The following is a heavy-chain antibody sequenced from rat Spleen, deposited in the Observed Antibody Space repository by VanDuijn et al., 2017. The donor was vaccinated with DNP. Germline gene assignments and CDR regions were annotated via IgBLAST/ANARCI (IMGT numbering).Heavy chain of an antibody. CDR1: GFTFNNYW. CDR2: IPSGDGTT. CDR3: ARVNNYEDYGLDA. J-gene: IGHJ4*01. Sequence: EVQLVESGGDLVQPGRSLKLSCVASGFTFNNYWMTWIRQVPGKGLEWVASIPSGDGTTYYPDSVKGRFTISRDNAKNTLYLQMNSLRSEDTATYYCARVNNYEDYGLDAWGQGTSVTVSS. V-gene: IGHV5-31*01. D-gene: IGHD1-10*01.